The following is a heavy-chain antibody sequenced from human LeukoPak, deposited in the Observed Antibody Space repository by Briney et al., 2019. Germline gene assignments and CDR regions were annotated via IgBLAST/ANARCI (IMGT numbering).Heavy chain of an antibody. D-gene: IGHD5-18*01. CDR3: AREGGQLWSRYWYFDL. CDR1: GFTFSSYW. CDR2: INSDGSST. J-gene: IGHJ2*01. V-gene: IGHV3-74*01. Sequence: GGSLRLSCAASGFTFSSYWMHWVRQAPGKGLVWVSRINSDGSSTSYADSVKGRFTISRDNAKNTLYLQMNSLRAEDTAVYYCAREGGQLWSRYWYFDLWGRGTLVTVSS.